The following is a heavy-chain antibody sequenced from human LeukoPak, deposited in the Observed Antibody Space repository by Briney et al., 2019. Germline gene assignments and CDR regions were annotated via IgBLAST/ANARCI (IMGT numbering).Heavy chain of an antibody. CDR1: GFTFSSYA. D-gene: IGHD5-24*01. CDR3: VKDVVVSATIWFQP. Sequence: GGALRVSCAASGFTFSSYAMSWVRQAPGKGLEWVSAISGSGGRTYYADSVKGRFTIARDNSKNTLYLQMYSLRAEDTAVYYCVKDVVVSATIWFQPWGRETLV. J-gene: IGHJ5*02. V-gene: IGHV3-23*01. CDR2: ISGSGGRT.